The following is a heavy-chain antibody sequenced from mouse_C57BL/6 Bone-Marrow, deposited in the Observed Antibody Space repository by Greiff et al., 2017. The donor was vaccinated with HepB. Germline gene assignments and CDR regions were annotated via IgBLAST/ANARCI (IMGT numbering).Heavy chain of an antibody. CDR3: ARGGNYVAMDY. V-gene: IGHV1-19*01. J-gene: IGHJ4*01. Sequence: EVQLVESGPVLVKPGASVKMSCKASGYTFTDYYMNWVKQSHGKSLEWIGVINPYNGGTSYNQKFKGKATLTVDKSSSTAYMELNSLTSEDSAVYYCARGGNYVAMDYWGQGTSVTVSS. CDR1: GYTFTDYY. D-gene: IGHD2-1*01. CDR2: INPYNGGT.